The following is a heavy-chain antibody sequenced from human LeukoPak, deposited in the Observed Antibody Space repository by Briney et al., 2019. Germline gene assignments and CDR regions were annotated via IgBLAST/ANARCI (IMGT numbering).Heavy chain of an antibody. CDR2: INPNSGNT. D-gene: IGHD3/OR15-3a*01. J-gene: IGHJ5*02. Sequence: ASVKVSCKASGYTFTGYYMHWVLQAPGQGLEWMGWINPNSGNTGYAQKFQGRVTMTRNTSISTAYMELSSLRSEDTAVYYCARPGLEPNPTNWFDPWGQGTLVTVSS. V-gene: IGHV1-8*02. CDR1: GYTFTGYY. CDR3: ARPGLEPNPTNWFDP.